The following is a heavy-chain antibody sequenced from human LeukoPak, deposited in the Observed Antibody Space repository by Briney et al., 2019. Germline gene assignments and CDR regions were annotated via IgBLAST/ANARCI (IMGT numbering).Heavy chain of an antibody. CDR3: ASENYDILTGSDY. J-gene: IGHJ4*02. Sequence: GGSLRLSCAASGFPFTSYAMTWVRQAPGKGLEWVSSISSSSSYIYYADSVKGRFTISRDNAKNSLYLQMNSLRAEDTAVYYCASENYDILTGSDYWGQGTLVTVSS. CDR2: ISSSSSYI. CDR1: GFPFTSYA. D-gene: IGHD3-9*01. V-gene: IGHV3-21*01.